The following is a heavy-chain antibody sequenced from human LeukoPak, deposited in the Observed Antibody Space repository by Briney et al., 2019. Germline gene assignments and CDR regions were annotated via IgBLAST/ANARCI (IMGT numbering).Heavy chain of an antibody. D-gene: IGHD3-22*01. CDR3: ARGGLGYYDSTGYYWEADYFDY. J-gene: IGHJ4*02. CDR2: ISSSSSTI. CDR1: GFTFSSYS. V-gene: IGHV3-48*02. Sequence: GGSLRLSCAASGFTFSSYSMNWVRQAPGKGLEWVSYISSSSSTIYYADSVKGRFTISRDNAKNSLYLQMNSLRDEDTAVYYCARGGLGYYDSTGYYWEADYFDYWGQGTLVTVSS.